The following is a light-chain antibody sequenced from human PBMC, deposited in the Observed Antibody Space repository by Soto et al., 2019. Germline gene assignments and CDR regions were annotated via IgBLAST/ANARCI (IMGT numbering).Light chain of an antibody. J-gene: IGKJ1*01. Sequence: EIVLTQSPVSLSSSPWERVTLSCRASQSVNIYLTWHQQKPGQAPRLLIYATSSRATDIPDRFSGSGSGTNFTLTISRLEAEDFAVYYCQQRSTWPWTFGQGTKVDIK. CDR1: QSVNIY. CDR3: QQRSTWPWT. CDR2: ATS. V-gene: IGKV3-11*01.